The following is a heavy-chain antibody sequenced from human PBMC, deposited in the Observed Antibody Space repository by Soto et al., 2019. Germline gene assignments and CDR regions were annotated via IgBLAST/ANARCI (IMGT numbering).Heavy chain of an antibody. J-gene: IGHJ5*02. Sequence: GESLKISCKGSGYSFTSYWIGWVRQMPGKGLEWMGIIYPGDSDTRYSPSFQGQVTISADKSISTAHLQWSSLKASDTAMYYCARLLDPYSSGWYSPHNWFDPWGQGTLVTVPQ. V-gene: IGHV5-51*01. CDR1: GYSFTSYW. CDR2: IYPGDSDT. D-gene: IGHD6-19*01. CDR3: ARLLDPYSSGWYSPHNWFDP.